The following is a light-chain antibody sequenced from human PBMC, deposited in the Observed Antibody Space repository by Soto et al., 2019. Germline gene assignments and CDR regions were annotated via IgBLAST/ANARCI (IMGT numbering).Light chain of an antibody. CDR1: RRISSW. Sequence: DIQMTQSPSTLSASVGDRVTITCRASRRISSWLAWYQQQPGKAPKLLVYDASTLQGGVPSRFSCDGSGTEFTLTISRLQPEDLATYFRQQYNCYPWTFGQGSRVGIK. V-gene: IGKV1-5*01. CDR2: DAS. CDR3: QQYNCYPWT. J-gene: IGKJ1*01.